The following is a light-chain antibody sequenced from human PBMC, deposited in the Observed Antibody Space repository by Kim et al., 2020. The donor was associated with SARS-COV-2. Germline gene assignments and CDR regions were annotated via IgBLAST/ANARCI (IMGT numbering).Light chain of an antibody. CDR3: SSFASRTTWV. CDR2: DVA. V-gene: IGLV2-14*03. J-gene: IGLJ3*02. Sequence: QSFTISYTGTSSDFGCYNYVSWYQQHPGRAPNLMIYDVAKRPSGVSNRFSGSKSGNTASLTISDLHSEDVADYYCSSFASRTTWVFGGGTQLTVL. CDR1: SSDFGCYNY.